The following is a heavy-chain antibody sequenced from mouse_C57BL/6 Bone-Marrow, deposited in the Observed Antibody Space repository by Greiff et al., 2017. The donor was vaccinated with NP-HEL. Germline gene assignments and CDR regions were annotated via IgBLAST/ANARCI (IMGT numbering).Heavy chain of an antibody. D-gene: IGHD1-1*01. CDR1: GYTFTSYW. J-gene: IGHJ2*01. CDR2: IDPSDSYT. CDR3: ARWIITTVGSGDY. V-gene: IGHV1-59*01. Sequence: VQLQQPGAELVRPGTSVKLSCKASGYTFTSYWMHWVKQRPGQGLEWIGVIDPSDSYTNYNQKFKGKATLTVDTSSSTAYMQLSSLTSEDSAVYYCARWIITTVGSGDYWGQGTTLTVSS.